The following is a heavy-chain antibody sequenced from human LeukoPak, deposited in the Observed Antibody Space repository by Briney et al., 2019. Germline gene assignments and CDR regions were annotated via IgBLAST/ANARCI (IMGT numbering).Heavy chain of an antibody. J-gene: IGHJ3*02. CDR2: VSANNRNT. D-gene: IGHD3-10*01. CDR1: GYTLTSYG. Sequence: GASVKVSCKASGYTLTSYGFSWVRQAPGQGLEWMGLVSANNRNTKFAQNLQGRVTMSTDTSTSTAYMELASLRSDDTAVYYCAKDRDGAFDIRGQGTMVTVSS. V-gene: IGHV1-18*01. CDR3: AKDRDGAFDI.